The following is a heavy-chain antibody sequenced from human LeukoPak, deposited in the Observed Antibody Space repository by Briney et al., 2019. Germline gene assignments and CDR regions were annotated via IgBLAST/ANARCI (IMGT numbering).Heavy chain of an antibody. CDR3: ASAYCSSTSCYLGKIDY. Sequence: PSETLSLTCTVSGGSISSSSYYWGWIRQPPGTGLEWIGSIYYSGSTYYNPSLKSRVTISVDTSKNQFSLKLSSVTAADTAVYYCASAYCSSTSCYLGKIDYWGQGTLVTVSS. D-gene: IGHD2-2*01. CDR2: IYYSGST. V-gene: IGHV4-39*01. J-gene: IGHJ4*02. CDR1: GGSISSSSYY.